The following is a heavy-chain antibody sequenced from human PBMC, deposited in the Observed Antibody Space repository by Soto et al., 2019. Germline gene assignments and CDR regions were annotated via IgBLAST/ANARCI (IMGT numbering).Heavy chain of an antibody. J-gene: IGHJ6*02. Sequence: SETLSLTCTVSGGSVSSGSYQWTWIRQPPGKGLEWIGYTHVSGSTNDNPSLKGRVTMSIDTSKNQCSMMLSSVTAADTAVYYCARDGHGMDVWGQGTKVTVSS. CDR1: GGSVSSGSYQ. V-gene: IGHV4-61*01. CDR3: ARDGHGMDV. CDR2: THVSGST.